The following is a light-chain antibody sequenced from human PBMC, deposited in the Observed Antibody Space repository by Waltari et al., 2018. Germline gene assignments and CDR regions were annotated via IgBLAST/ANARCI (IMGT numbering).Light chain of an antibody. V-gene: IGLV2-23*01. CDR1: SSAVGCYNL. CDR3: CSYAGSSTWV. Sequence: QSALTQPASVSGSPGQSITISCTGTSSAVGCYNLVSWYQQHPGKAPKLMIYECSKRPSGVSNRFSGSKSGNTASLTISGLQAEDEADYYCCSYAGSSTWVFGGGTKLTVL. J-gene: IGLJ3*02. CDR2: ECS.